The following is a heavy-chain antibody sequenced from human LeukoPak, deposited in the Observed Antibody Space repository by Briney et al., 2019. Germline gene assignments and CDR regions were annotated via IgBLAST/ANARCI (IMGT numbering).Heavy chain of an antibody. CDR3: ARASDQYFGY. Sequence: ASVKVSCKASGYTFTTYYMHWVRQAPGEGLEWMGIINPSGDTTNYAQRFQGRVTMTRDTSTSTVYMELSSLKSDDTAVYYCARASDQYFGYWGQGTPVTVSS. CDR2: INPSGDTT. CDR1: GYTFTTYY. J-gene: IGHJ4*02. V-gene: IGHV1-46*01.